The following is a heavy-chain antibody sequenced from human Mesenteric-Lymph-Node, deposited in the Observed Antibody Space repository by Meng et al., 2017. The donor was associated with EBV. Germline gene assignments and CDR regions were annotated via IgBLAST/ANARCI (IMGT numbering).Heavy chain of an antibody. CDR1: AWVIDSNW. CDR2: VHHSGSA. D-gene: IGHD4-17*01. J-gene: IGHJ5*02. Sequence: RLEQGDEVVLTSSATPLLSSVVCAWVIDSNWWSWVRQPPGKGLEWIGEVHHSGSANYNASLKSRVSISIEKSKNQFSLKMTSVTAADTAVYYCARADGDANWFDPWGQGTLVTVSS. CDR3: ARADGDANWFDP. V-gene: IGHV4-4*02.